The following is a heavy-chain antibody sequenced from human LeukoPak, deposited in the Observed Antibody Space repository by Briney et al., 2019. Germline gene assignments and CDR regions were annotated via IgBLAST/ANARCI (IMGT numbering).Heavy chain of an antibody. V-gene: IGHV3-53*01. CDR2: LYSGGST. Sequence: GGSLRLSCGASGVIVSNNYMSWVRQAPGKGLEWVSVLYSGGSTYYADSVKGRFTISRDNSKNTLYLQLNTLRVEDTAVYFCAGATGSGISRAFDVWGQGTMVTVSS. CDR3: AGATGSGISRAFDV. D-gene: IGHD1-14*01. J-gene: IGHJ3*01. CDR1: GVIVSNNY.